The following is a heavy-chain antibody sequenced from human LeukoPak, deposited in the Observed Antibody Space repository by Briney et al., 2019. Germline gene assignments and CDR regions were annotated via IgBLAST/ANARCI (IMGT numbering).Heavy chain of an antibody. D-gene: IGHD2-2*01. CDR2: IRYDGSNK. CDR3: APVSAGSWGLDY. V-gene: IGHV3-30*02. Sequence: GGSLRLSCAASGFTFSSYGMHWVRQAPGKGLEWVAFIRYDGSNKYYADSVKGRFTIFRDNSKNTLYLQMNSLRAEDTAVYYCAPVSAGSWGLDYWGQGTLVTVSS. CDR1: GFTFSSYG. J-gene: IGHJ4*02.